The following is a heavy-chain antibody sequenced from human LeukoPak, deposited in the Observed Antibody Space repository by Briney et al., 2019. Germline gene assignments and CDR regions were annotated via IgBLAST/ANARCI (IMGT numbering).Heavy chain of an antibody. V-gene: IGHV1-18*01. CDR3: ARDVDTAMVSGY. CDR2: ISTYTGNT. Sequence: ASVKVSCKAPGYTFTEYGITWVRQAPGQGLEWMGWISTYTGNTNYAPKLQGRVTMTTDTSTGTAYMELRSLRSDDTAVYYCARDVDTAMVSGYWGQGTLVTVSS. D-gene: IGHD5-18*01. CDR1: GYTFTEYG. J-gene: IGHJ4*02.